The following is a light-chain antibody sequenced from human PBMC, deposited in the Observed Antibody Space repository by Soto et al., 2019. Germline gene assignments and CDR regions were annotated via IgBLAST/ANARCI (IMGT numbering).Light chain of an antibody. J-gene: IGKJ1*01. V-gene: IGKV3-20*01. CDR3: QQYGGSLTWT. CDR2: AAS. Sequence: EIVLTQSPGTLSLSPGKRATLSCRASQSVSSSYLAWYQQKPGQAPRLLMYAASSRATGVPDRFSGSGSGTDFTLTINRLEPEDFAVYYCQQYGGSLTWTFGQGTKVEIK. CDR1: QSVSSSY.